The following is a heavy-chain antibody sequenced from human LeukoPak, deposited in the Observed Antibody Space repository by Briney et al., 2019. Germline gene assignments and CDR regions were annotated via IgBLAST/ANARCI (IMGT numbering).Heavy chain of an antibody. J-gene: IGHJ4*02. CDR1: GFTFNYFW. Sequence: HSGGSLRLSCAASGFTFNYFWMHWVRQVPGKGLVWVSGINNYGTATYYADSVKGRFTISRDNDKNKVYLQMNGLRAEDTTVYYCATVSEYWGQGTLVTVSS. CDR3: ATVSEY. CDR2: INNYGTAT. V-gene: IGHV3-74*01.